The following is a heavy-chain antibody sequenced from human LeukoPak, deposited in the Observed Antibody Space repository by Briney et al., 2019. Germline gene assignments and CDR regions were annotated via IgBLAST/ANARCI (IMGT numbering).Heavy chain of an antibody. CDR3: ARMRYCSSASCSIRYFDY. Sequence: GGSLRLSCAASGFAFSSFAVSCVRQAPGKGLEWVSSISSRGTSTYYADSVKGQFIISRDNSKNTQYLHMSSLRAEDTATYYCARMRYCSSASCSIRYFDYWGQGTLVTVSS. CDR2: ISSRGTST. D-gene: IGHD2-2*01. CDR1: GFAFSSFA. V-gene: IGHV3-23*01. J-gene: IGHJ4*02.